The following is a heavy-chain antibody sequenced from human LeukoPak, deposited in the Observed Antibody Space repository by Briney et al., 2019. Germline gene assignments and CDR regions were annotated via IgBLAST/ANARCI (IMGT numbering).Heavy chain of an antibody. CDR2: VYYSGST. Sequence: GSLRLSCAASGFTFSDYYWTWIRQPPGKGLEWIGYVYYSGSTDYTPSLKSRVSISVDTSKNQFSLRLYSVTAADTAVYYCARGKLLWFGEAASGADPWGQGTLVTVSS. D-gene: IGHD3-10*01. CDR1: GFTFSDYY. CDR3: ARGKLLWFGEAASGADP. J-gene: IGHJ5*02. V-gene: IGHV4-59*01.